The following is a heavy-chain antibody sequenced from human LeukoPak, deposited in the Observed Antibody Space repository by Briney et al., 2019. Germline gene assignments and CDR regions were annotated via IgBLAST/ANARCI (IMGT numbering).Heavy chain of an antibody. D-gene: IGHD3-10*01. V-gene: IGHV4-34*01. Sequence: PSETLSLTCAVYGGSFSGYYWSWIRQPPGKGLEWIGEINHSGSTNYNPSLKSRVTISVDTSKNQFSLKLSSVTAADTAVYYCARGLSRGIPGAAYYFDYWGQGTLVTVSS. CDR1: GGSFSGYY. CDR3: ARGLSRGIPGAAYYFDY. CDR2: INHSGST. J-gene: IGHJ4*02.